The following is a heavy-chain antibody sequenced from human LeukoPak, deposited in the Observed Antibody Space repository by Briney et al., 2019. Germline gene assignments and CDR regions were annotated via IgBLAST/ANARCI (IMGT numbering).Heavy chain of an antibody. Sequence: PGGSLRLSCAASGFTFSSYSMNWVRQAPGKGLEWISSITRSSSYIYYADSVQGRFTISRDNAKNLLSLQMNSLRAEDTAVYYCARDRITDFWSGYYTNYFDYWGQGTLVTVSS. CDR3: ARDRITDFWSGYYTNYFDY. CDR2: ITRSSSYI. J-gene: IGHJ4*02. D-gene: IGHD3-3*01. CDR1: GFTFSSYS. V-gene: IGHV3-21*01.